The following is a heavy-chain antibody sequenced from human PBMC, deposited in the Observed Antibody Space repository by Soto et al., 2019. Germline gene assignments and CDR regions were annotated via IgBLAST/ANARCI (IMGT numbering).Heavy chain of an antibody. CDR3: ARERGGYSYGAS. J-gene: IGHJ5*02. CDR1: GYTFTDYG. Sequence: QVQLVQSGAEVRKPGASVKVSCKASGYTFTDYGISWVRQNPGQGLQWMGWVNIYRGTTNYAQKFQDRVTMTTDTSTSTAYLELRSLRSDDTAVYYCARERGGYSYGASWGQGTLVTVSS. CDR2: VNIYRGTT. V-gene: IGHV1-18*01. D-gene: IGHD5-18*01.